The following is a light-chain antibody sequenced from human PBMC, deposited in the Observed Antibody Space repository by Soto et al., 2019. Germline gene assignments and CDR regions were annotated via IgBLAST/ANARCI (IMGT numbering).Light chain of an antibody. CDR2: AAS. CDR3: QQYDISPLP. J-gene: IGKJ4*01. Sequence: DVQMTQSPSSLSASVGDRVTITCRASQDINSYLAWYQQKPGNAPKSLIYAASSLQTGVPSRFSGSESGTDFTLTISNLQPEESATYYCQQYDISPLPFGGGTKVEIK. CDR1: QDINSY. V-gene: IGKV1D-16*01.